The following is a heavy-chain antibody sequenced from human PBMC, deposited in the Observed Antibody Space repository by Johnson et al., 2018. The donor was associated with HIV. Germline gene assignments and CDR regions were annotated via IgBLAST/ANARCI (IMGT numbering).Heavy chain of an antibody. J-gene: IGHJ3*02. D-gene: IGHD1-26*01. CDR2: VWSDGNNR. V-gene: IGHV3-33*01. CDR1: GFTFSDYG. CDR3: TTATPVGRGAFDI. Sequence: VQLVESGGGVVQPGRSLRLSCAASGFTFSDYGIHWVRQAPGKGLEWVAVVWSDGNNRYYADSVKGRFTISRDNSKNTLYLQMNSLKTEDTAVYYCTTATPVGRGAFDIWGQGTMVTVSS.